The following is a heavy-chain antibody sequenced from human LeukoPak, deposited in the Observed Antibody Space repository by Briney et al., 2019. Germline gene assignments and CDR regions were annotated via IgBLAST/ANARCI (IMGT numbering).Heavy chain of an antibody. Sequence: PGGSLRLSCAASGFTFSDYYMSWIRQAPGKGLEWVSYISSSGSTIYYADSVKGRFTISRDNAKNSLYLQMNSLRAEDTAVYYCARGWIQLWVDAFDSWGQGTMVTVSS. V-gene: IGHV3-11*04. CDR3: ARGWIQLWVDAFDS. CDR1: GFTFSDYY. CDR2: ISSSGSTI. D-gene: IGHD5-18*01. J-gene: IGHJ3*02.